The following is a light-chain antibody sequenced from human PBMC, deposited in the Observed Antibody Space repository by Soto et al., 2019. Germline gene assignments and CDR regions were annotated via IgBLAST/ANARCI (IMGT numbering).Light chain of an antibody. CDR1: QSISSW. CDR3: QQYNSYSWT. CDR2: KAS. Sequence: DIQLTQSPSTLSALVGDRDTTTCRASQSISSWLAWYQQKPGKAPKLLIYKASSLESGVPSRFTGSGSGTEFTLTISSLQPDDFATYYCQQYNSYSWTFGQGTKVDIK. V-gene: IGKV1-5*03. J-gene: IGKJ1*01.